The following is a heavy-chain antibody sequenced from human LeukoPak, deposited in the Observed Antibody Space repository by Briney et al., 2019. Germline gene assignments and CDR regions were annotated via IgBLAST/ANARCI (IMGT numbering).Heavy chain of an antibody. CDR2: FSGSGGRT. CDR1: GASMTSTIYY. D-gene: IGHD6-19*01. CDR3: AKDLYSSGWAIDY. Sequence: PSETLSLTCTVSGASMTSTIYYWGWIRQTPGKGLEWVSTFSGSGGRTYYADSVKGRFTISRDNSKNTLYLQMNSLRAEDTAVYYCAKDLYSSGWAIDYWGQGTLVTVSS. J-gene: IGHJ4*02. V-gene: IGHV3-23*01.